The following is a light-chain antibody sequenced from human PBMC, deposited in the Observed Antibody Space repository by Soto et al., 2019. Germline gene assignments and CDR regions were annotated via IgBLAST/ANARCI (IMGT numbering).Light chain of an antibody. CDR3: QSYDSTLSARYV. J-gene: IGLJ1*01. CDR1: GIDDYDYNF. CDR2: EVN. V-gene: IGLV2-8*01. Sequence: QSALTQPPSASGSAGHSVTIPCTGTGIDDYDYNFVSWYQHHPGKVPKLIIFEVNKRPSGVPDRFSGSKSGTTASLTVSGLQADDEADYYCQSYDSTLSARYVFGTGTKVTVL.